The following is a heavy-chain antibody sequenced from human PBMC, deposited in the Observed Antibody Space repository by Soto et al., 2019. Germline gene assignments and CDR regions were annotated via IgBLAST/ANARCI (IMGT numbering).Heavy chain of an antibody. V-gene: IGHV3-74*01. D-gene: IGHD2-15*01. J-gene: IGHJ4*02. Sequence: EVQLVESGGGLVQPGGSLRLSCAASGFTFSSYWMHWVRQAPGKGLVWVSRINSDGSSTSYADSVKGGFTISRDNAKNTLYLQMNSLRAEDTAVYYCVRTSLVVAAATREDYWGQGTLVTVSS. CDR2: INSDGSST. CDR1: GFTFSSYW. CDR3: VRTSLVVAAATREDY.